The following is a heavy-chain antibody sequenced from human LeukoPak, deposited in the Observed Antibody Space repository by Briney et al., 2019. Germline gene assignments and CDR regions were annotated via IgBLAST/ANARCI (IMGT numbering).Heavy chain of an antibody. V-gene: IGHV3-7*01. CDR1: GFTFSSYW. J-gene: IGHJ6*03. CDR3: ARDMRRVAGSSGYYYYYMDV. D-gene: IGHD3-10*01. Sequence: GGSLRLSCAASGFTFSSYWMSWVRRAPGKGLEWVANIKQDGSEKYYVDSVKGRFTISRDNAKNSLYLQMNSLRAEDTAVYYCARDMRRVAGSSGYYYYYMDVWGKGTTVTVSS. CDR2: IKQDGSEK.